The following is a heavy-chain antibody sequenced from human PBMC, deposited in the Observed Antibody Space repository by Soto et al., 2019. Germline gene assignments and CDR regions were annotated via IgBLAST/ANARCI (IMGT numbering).Heavy chain of an antibody. CDR3: AKGEYYDSSGPPLFQH. Sequence: LRLSCAASGFTFSSYAMSWVRQAPGKGLEWVSAISGSGGSTYYADSVKGRFTISRDNSKNTLYLQMNSLRAEDTAVYYCAKGEYYDSSGPPLFQHWGQGTLVTVSS. CDR2: ISGSGGST. CDR1: GFTFSSYA. V-gene: IGHV3-23*01. D-gene: IGHD3-22*01. J-gene: IGHJ1*01.